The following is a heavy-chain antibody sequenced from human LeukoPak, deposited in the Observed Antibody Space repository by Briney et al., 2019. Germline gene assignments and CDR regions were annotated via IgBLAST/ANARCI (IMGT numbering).Heavy chain of an antibody. D-gene: IGHD1/OR15-1a*01. CDR1: GFTFSSSA. J-gene: IGHJ4*02. V-gene: IGHV3-23*01. Sequence: QPGRSLRLSCAASGFTFSSSAMSWVRQAPGKGLEWVSSISGSGSGGSTYYADSVRGRFTISRDNSKNSVSLQMNSLRAEDTAVYYCAKESGATWNIDSWGQGTLVTVSS. CDR2: ISGSGSGGST. CDR3: AKESGATWNIDS.